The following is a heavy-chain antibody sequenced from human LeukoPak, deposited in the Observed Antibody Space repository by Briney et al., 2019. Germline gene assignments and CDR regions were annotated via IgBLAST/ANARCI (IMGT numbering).Heavy chain of an antibody. V-gene: IGHV1-46*01. D-gene: IGHD1-26*01. CDR1: GYTFTSYY. J-gene: IGHJ5*02. CDR2: INPSGGST. CDR3: ARDYGDSGSYANWFDP. Sequence: GASVKVSCKASGYTFTSYYMHWVRQAPGQGLEWMGIINPSGGSTSYAQKFQGRVTMTRDMSTSTVYMELSSLRSDDTAVYYCARDYGDSGSYANWFDPWGQGTLVTVSS.